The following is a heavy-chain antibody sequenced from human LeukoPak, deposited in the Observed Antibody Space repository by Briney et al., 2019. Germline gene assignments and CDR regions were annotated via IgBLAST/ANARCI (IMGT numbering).Heavy chain of an antibody. CDR3: ARGYCSSTSCPKAYYFDY. CDR1: GFTFSSYW. V-gene: IGHV3-74*01. D-gene: IGHD2-2*01. CDR2: INSDGSST. J-gene: IGHJ4*02. Sequence: PGGSLRLSCAASGFTFSSYWMHWVRQAPGKGLVWVSRINSDGSSTSYADSVKGRFTISRDNAKNTLYLQMNSLRAEDTAVYYRARGYCSSTSCPKAYYFDYWGQGTLVTVSS.